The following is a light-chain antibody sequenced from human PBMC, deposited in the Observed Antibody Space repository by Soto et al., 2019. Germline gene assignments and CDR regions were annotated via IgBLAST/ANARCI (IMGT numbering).Light chain of an antibody. CDR3: QQYGTSPFT. CDR1: QSVTSNY. CDR2: GAS. V-gene: IGKV3-20*01. Sequence: EIVLTQSPGTLSLSPGERATLSCGASQSVTSNYLAWYQQKPGQAPRLLIFGASIRVTGIPDRFIGSGSGTDFTLTITRLEPEDFAVYYCQQYGTSPFTFGPGTKVDLK. J-gene: IGKJ3*01.